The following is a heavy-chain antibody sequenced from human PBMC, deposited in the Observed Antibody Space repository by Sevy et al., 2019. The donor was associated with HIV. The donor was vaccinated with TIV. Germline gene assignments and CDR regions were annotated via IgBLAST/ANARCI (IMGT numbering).Heavy chain of an antibody. CDR2: IIPIFGTA. CDR3: ARQGIQLWLGAWFDP. CDR1: GGTFSSYA. Sequence: ASVKVSCKASGGTFSSYAISWVRQAPGQGLEWMGGIIPIFGTANYAQKFQGRATITADKSTSTAYMELSSLRSEDTAVYYCARQGIQLWLGAWFDPWGQGTLVTVSS. D-gene: IGHD5-18*01. J-gene: IGHJ5*02. V-gene: IGHV1-69*06.